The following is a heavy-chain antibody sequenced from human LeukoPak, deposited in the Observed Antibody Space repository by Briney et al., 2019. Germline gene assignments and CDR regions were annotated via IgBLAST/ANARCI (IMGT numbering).Heavy chain of an antibody. CDR1: GGSFSGYY. CDR2: INHSGST. J-gene: IGHJ5*02. Sequence: PSETLSLTCAVYGGSFSGYYWSWIRQPPGKGLEWIGEINHSGSTNYNPSLKSRVTISVDTSKNQFSLKLSSVTAADTAVYYCARSRRDIVVVVAARSRFVPWGQGTLVTVSS. D-gene: IGHD2-15*01. V-gene: IGHV4-34*01. CDR3: ARSRRDIVVVVAARSRFVP.